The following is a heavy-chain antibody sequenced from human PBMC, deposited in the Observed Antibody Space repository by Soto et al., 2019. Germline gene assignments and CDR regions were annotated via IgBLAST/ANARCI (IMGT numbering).Heavy chain of an antibody. V-gene: IGHV3-11*01. CDR2: ISSSGSTI. D-gene: IGHD1-1*01. Sequence: GGSLRLSCAASGFTFSDYYMSWIRQAPGKGLEWVSYISSSGSTIYYADSVKGRFTISRDNAKNSLYLQMNSLRAEDTAVYYCARDLTAIDDAFDYWGQGTLVTVSS. J-gene: IGHJ4*02. CDR3: ARDLTAIDDAFDY. CDR1: GFTFSDYY.